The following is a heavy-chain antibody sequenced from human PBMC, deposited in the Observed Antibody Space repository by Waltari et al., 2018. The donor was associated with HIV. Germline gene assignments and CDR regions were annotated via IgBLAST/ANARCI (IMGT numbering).Heavy chain of an antibody. CDR1: GISFKSAW. CDR3: TTEDPYGSGSYLEY. CDR2: IKSETDGGET. Sequence: EVQLVESGGDLIKPGGCLRLSCVASGISFKSAWMTWVRQAPGKGLEWVGRIKSETDGGETDYAAVVKGRFTISRDDSGNILSLQMNNLRTEDTAVYYCTTEDPYGSGSYLEYWGQGTLVTVSS. V-gene: IGHV3-15*01. D-gene: IGHD3-10*01. J-gene: IGHJ4*02.